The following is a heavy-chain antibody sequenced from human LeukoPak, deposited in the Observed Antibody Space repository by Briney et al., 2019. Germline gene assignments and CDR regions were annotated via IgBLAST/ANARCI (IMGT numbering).Heavy chain of an antibody. V-gene: IGHV3-49*04. CDR3: TFPYCGGDCYDSDAFDI. Sequence: PGGSLRLSCTASGFTFGDYAMSWVRQAPGKGLEWGGFIRSKAYGGTTEYAASVKGRFTISRDDSKSIAYLQMNSLKTEDTAVYYCTFPYCGGDCYDSDAFDIWGQGTMVTVSS. CDR1: GFTFGDYA. J-gene: IGHJ3*02. D-gene: IGHD2-21*02. CDR2: IRSKAYGGTT.